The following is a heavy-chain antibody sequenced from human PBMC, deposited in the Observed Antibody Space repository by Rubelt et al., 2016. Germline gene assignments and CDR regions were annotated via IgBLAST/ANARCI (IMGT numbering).Heavy chain of an antibody. CDR3: ARGGTTNWFDP. J-gene: IGHJ5*02. D-gene: IGHD4-17*01. CDR2: IYYSAST. Sequence: QVQLQESGPGLVKPSETLSLTCTVSGDSISSYYWSWIRQPPGKGLEWIGYIYYSASTYYNPSLKSRVTISVDTSKNQFSLKLTSVTAADTAVYYCARGGTTNWFDPWGQGTLVTVSS. V-gene: IGHV4-59*01. CDR1: GDSISSYY.